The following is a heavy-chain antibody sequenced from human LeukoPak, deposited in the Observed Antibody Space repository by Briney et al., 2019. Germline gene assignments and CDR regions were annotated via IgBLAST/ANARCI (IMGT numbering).Heavy chain of an antibody. CDR1: GFTFSRYA. CDR2: ISYDGSNK. J-gene: IGHJ6*02. CDR3: ARDLAGLVVVPAEGPVGCYGMDV. D-gene: IGHD2-15*01. Sequence: GGSLRLSCAASGFTFSRYAVHWVRQAPGKGLEWVAVISYDGSNKYYADSVKGRVTISRDNSKNTLYLQMNSLRIEDTAVYYCARDLAGLVVVPAEGPVGCYGMDVWGQGTTVTVSS. V-gene: IGHV3-30-3*01.